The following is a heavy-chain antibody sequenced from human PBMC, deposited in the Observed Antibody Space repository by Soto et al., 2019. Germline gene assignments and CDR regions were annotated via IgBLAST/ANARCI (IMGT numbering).Heavy chain of an antibody. D-gene: IGHD1-1*01. CDR3: ARVERGTATTVVDAFDI. J-gene: IGHJ3*02. Sequence: QVQLQQWGAGLLKPSATLSLTCAVYGGFVSSGSYYWSWIRQPPGKGLAWIGEMSHSGGTHCNPSLKSRVTISVDTSKNQFSLKMSSVTAADTALYYCARVERGTATTVVDAFDIWGPGTMVTVSS. V-gene: IGHV4-34*01. CDR2: MSHSGGT. CDR1: GGFVSSGSYY.